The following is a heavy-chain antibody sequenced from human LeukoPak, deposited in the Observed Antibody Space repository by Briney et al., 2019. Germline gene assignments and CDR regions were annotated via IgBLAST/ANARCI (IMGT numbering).Heavy chain of an antibody. CDR3: ASEPQGYDILTGYYRGGYFDY. J-gene: IGHJ4*02. V-gene: IGHV4-31*03. CDR1: SGSISSVGYY. D-gene: IGHD3-9*01. Sequence: SETLSLTCTVSSGSISSVGYYWSWIRQHPGKGLEWIGYIYYSASTYYNPSLKSRVTISVDTSKNQFSLKLSSVTAADTAVYYCASEPQGYDILTGYYRGGYFDYWGQGTLVTVSS. CDR2: IYYSAST.